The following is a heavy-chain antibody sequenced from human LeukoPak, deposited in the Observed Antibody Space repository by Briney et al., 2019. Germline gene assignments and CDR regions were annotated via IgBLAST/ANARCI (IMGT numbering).Heavy chain of an antibody. CDR2: INPNTSNT. CDR1: GYTFTSYD. D-gene: IGHD1-26*01. J-gene: IGHJ5*02. Sequence: ASVKVSCKASGYTFTSYDINWVRQATGQGLEWMGWINPNTSNTGYAQKFQGRVTITRNTSISTAYMELSSLRSEDTAVYYCARGRGSGSYDWFDPWGQGTLVTVSS. V-gene: IGHV1-8*03. CDR3: ARGRGSGSYDWFDP.